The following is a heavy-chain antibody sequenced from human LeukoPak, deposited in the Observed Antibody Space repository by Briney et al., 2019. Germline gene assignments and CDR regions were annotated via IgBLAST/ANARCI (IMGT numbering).Heavy chain of an antibody. J-gene: IGHJ6*03. V-gene: IGHV4-39*07. Sequence: SETLSLTCTVSGGSISSSSYYWGWIRQPPGKGLEWIGSIYYSGSTYYNPSLKSRVTISVDTSKNQVSLKLSSVIAADTAVYYCARGGGDYYMDVWGKGTTVTVSS. CDR1: GGSISSSSYY. CDR3: ARGGGDYYMDV. CDR2: IYYSGST.